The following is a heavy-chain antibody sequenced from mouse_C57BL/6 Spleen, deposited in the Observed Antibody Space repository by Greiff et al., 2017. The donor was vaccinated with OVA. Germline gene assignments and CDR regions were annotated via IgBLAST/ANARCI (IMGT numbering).Heavy chain of an antibody. J-gene: IGHJ2*01. D-gene: IGHD1-1*01. CDR1: GYTFTDYY. Sequence: EVQLQQSGPVLVKPGASVKMSCKASGYTFTDYYMNWVKQSHGKSLEWIGVINPYNGGTSYNQKFKGKATLTVDKSSSTAYMELNSLTSEDSAVYYCARDYYGSSLGDYFDYWGQGTTLTVSS. CDR3: ARDYYGSSLGDYFDY. CDR2: INPYNGGT. V-gene: IGHV1-19*01.